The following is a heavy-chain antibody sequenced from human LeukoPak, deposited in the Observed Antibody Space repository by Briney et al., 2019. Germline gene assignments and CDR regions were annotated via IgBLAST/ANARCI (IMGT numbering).Heavy chain of an antibody. D-gene: IGHD5-24*01. CDR2: IYPGDSDT. J-gene: IGHJ4*02. V-gene: IGHV5-51*01. CDR1: GYRFTSYW. CDR3: ARQGRDVYNYFDY. Sequence: GESLKISFKGSGYRFTSYWIGWVRQMPGKGLEWMGIIYPGDSDTRYSPSFQGQVTISADKSIRTAYLQWSSLKASDTAMYYCARQGRDVYNYFDYWGQGTLVTVSS.